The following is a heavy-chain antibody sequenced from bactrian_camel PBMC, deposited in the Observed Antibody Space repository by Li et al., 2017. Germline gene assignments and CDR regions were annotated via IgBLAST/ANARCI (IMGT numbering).Heavy chain of an antibody. J-gene: IGHJ4*01. Sequence: HVQLVESGGGWVQPGGSLRLSRAASGFTFSNSRMYWVRQAPGKGLEWLASIYADGSRTDYRTSVKGRFTISRDNAKSTVDLQMNNLIPEDTARYYCAKGAFGHADGTGPATRGQGTQVTVS. CDR1: GFTFSNSR. D-gene: IGHD5*01. V-gene: IGHV3S6*01. CDR2: IYADGSRT.